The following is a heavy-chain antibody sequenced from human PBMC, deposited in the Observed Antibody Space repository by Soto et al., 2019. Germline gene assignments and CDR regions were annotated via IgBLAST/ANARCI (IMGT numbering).Heavy chain of an antibody. D-gene: IGHD3-9*01. Sequence: EVQLVESGGGLVQPGGSLRLSCADSGFSFSSYWMHWVRQGPGKGLVWVSRINTDGSSTNYADSVNGRSTISRDNAKNTLYLQMNSLRAEDTAVYYCARSPGGYDIDCGQGTMVTVSS. J-gene: IGHJ3*01. CDR1: GFSFSSYW. V-gene: IGHV3-74*01. CDR3: ARSPGGYDID. CDR2: INTDGSST.